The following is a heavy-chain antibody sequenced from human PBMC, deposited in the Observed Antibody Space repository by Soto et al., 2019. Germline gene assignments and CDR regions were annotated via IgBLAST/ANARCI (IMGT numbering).Heavy chain of an antibody. CDR3: ARDGTGTTLGYDY. CDR2: INHSGST. CDR1: GGSFSGYY. Sequence: SETLSLTCAVYGGSFSGYYWSWIRQPPGKGLEWIGEINHSGSTNYNPSLKSRVTISVDTSKNQFSLKLSSVTAADTAVYYCARDGTGTTLGYDYWGQRTLVTVSS. D-gene: IGHD1-7*01. J-gene: IGHJ4*02. V-gene: IGHV4-34*01.